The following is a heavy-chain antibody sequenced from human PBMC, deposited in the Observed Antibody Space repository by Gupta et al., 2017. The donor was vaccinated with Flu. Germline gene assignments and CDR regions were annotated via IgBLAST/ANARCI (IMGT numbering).Heavy chain of an antibody. CDR1: GGSLNNYY. CDR2: ISLSRGA. J-gene: IGHJ5*02. V-gene: IGHV4-59*01. D-gene: IGHD6-19*01. Sequence: QVQLQESGPGLVKPSETLSLTCSVSGGSLNNYYWTWIRLPPGKGLEWIAYISLSRGATYNSSLESRVSISLDTSTNQVSLELRSVTTADTAVYYCARGYRQWIENWLDPWGQGTLVTVSS. CDR3: ARGYRQWIENWLDP.